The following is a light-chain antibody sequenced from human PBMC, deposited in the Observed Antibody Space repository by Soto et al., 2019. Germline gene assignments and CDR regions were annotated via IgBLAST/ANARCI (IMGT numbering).Light chain of an antibody. CDR2: DAS. J-gene: IGKJ1*01. Sequence: DIQMTQSPTTLSASVGDRVIITCRASQRMSAWLAWYQQKPGQAPTLLIYDASSLENGVPSRFSGSGSGTDFTLTISSLQPNDFATYYCQQYDTYPWTFGQGTKVEIK. CDR1: QRMSAW. V-gene: IGKV1-5*01. CDR3: QQYDTYPWT.